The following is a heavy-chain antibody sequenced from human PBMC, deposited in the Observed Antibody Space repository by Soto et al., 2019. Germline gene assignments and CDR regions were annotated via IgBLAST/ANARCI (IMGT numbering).Heavy chain of an antibody. D-gene: IGHD2-15*01. Sequence: TRSVAEGSIINISDCCGRKHKNPGKGLEWIGSIYYSGSTYYNPSLKSRVTISVDTSKNQFSLKLSSVTAADTAVYYCARHVLRDCSGGSCYSYYYYYFMDFWGKGTTVTVSS. V-gene: IGHV4-39*01. CDR3: ARHVLRDCSGGSCYSYYYYYFMDF. CDR2: IYYSGST. J-gene: IGHJ6*03. CDR1: EGSIINISDC.